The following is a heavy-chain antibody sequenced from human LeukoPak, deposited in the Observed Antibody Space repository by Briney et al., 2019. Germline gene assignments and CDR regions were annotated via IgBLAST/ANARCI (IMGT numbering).Heavy chain of an antibody. CDR1: GFTFSNYA. CDR3: VRRMKPNDVLDI. CDR2: MSGSGGNT. J-gene: IGHJ3*02. Sequence: PAGSLRLSCAASGFTFSNYAMNWVRQAPGKGLEWVSAMSGSGGNTYYTDSVQGRLTISRDNSRNTLYLQMNSLRAEDTAVYYCVRRMKPNDVLDIWGQGTRVTVSS. V-gene: IGHV3-23*01.